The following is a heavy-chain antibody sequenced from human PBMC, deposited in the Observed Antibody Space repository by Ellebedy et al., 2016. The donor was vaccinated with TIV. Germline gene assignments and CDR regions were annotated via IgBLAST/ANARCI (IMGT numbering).Heavy chain of an antibody. D-gene: IGHD2-2*01. J-gene: IGHJ4*02. CDR3: ARDPTVVPAAMSPLDY. V-gene: IGHV3-30-3*01. Sequence: PGGSLRLSCAASGFTFSSYAMHWVRQAPGKGLEWVAVISYDGSNKYYADSVKGRFTISRDNSKNTLYLQMNSLRAEDTAVYYCARDPTVVPAAMSPLDYWGQGTLVTVSS. CDR2: ISYDGSNK. CDR1: GFTFSSYA.